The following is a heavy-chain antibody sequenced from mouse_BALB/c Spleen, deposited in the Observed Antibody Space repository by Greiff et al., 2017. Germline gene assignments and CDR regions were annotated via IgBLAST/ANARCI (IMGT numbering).Heavy chain of an antibody. V-gene: IGHV10-1*02. CDR2: IRSKSNNYAT. J-gene: IGHJ4*01. CDR3: VRRMDD. CDR1: GFTFNTSA. Sequence: DVKLVESGGGLVQPKGSLKLSCAASGFTFNTSAMNWVRQAPGKGLEWVARIRSKSNNYATYYADSVKDRFTISRDDSQSMLYLQMNNLKTEDTARYYGVRRMDDWGQGTAVTVSS.